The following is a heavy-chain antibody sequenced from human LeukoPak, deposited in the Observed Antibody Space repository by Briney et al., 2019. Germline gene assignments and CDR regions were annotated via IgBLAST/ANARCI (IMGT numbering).Heavy chain of an antibody. Sequence: GGSLRLSCSASGFSLSDYAMSWVRQAPGKGLEWVSAISGSGGSTYYADSVKGRFTISRDNSKNTLYLQMNSLRAEDTAVYYCAKTRQQQLKIYYFDYWGQGTLVTVSS. CDR1: GFSLSDYA. D-gene: IGHD6-13*01. J-gene: IGHJ4*02. CDR2: ISGSGGST. V-gene: IGHV3-23*01. CDR3: AKTRQQQLKIYYFDY.